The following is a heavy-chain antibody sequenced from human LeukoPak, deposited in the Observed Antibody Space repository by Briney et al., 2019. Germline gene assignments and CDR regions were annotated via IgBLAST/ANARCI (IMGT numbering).Heavy chain of an antibody. CDR2: ISSSSSYI. D-gene: IGHD5-18*01. CDR3: ARGAVDTAMVFDY. CDR1: GFTFSSYS. V-gene: IGHV3-21*01. Sequence: PGGSLRLSCAASGFTFSSYSMNWVRQAPGKGPEWVSSISSSSSYIYYADSVKGRFTISRDNAKNSLYLQMSSLRAEDTAVYYCARGAVDTAMVFDYWGQGTLVTVSS. J-gene: IGHJ4*02.